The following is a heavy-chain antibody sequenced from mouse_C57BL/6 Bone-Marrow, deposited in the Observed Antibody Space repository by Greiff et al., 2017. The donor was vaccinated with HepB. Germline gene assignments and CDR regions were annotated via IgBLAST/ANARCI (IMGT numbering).Heavy chain of an antibody. J-gene: IGHJ4*01. V-gene: IGHV3-6*01. CDR1: GYSITSGYY. Sequence: ESGPGLVKPSQSLSLTCSVTGYSITSGYYWNWIRQFPGNKLEWMGYISYDGSNNYNPSLKNRISITRYTSKNQFCLKLNSVTTEDTATYYCAREGSSFYYYAMDYWGQGTSVTVSS. D-gene: IGHD1-1*01. CDR3: AREGSSFYYYAMDY. CDR2: ISYDGSN.